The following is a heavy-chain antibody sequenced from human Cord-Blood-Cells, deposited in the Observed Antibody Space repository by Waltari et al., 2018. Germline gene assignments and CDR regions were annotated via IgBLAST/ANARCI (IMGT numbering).Heavy chain of an antibody. D-gene: IGHD5-12*01. J-gene: IGHJ4*02. CDR2: IYSGGST. CDR3: ARDMYGGYDY. CDR1: GSPVSRHH. Sequence: EVQLVESGGGLVQPGGSLRLSCSASGSPVSRHHMSWVRQAPGKGLEWVSVIYSGGSTYYADSVKGRFTISRDNSKNTLYLQMNSLRAEDTAVYYCARDMYGGYDYWGQGTLVTVSS. V-gene: IGHV3-66*01.